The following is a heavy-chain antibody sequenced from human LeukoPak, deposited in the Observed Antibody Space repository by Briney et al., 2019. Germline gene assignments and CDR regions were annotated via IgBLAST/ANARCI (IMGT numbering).Heavy chain of an antibody. CDR1: GFTFSTYA. D-gene: IGHD6-13*01. CDR3: AKDYAAGRPYYFVS. J-gene: IGHJ4*02. Sequence: PGGSVRLSCAASGFTFSTYAMSWVGQAPGKGLEWVSGISGSGGNTYYADAVKGRFTISRDNSKNTLYLQMNSLRAGDTAVYYCAKDYAAGRPYYFVSWGERPVVSVSS. CDR2: ISGSGGNT. V-gene: IGHV3-23*01.